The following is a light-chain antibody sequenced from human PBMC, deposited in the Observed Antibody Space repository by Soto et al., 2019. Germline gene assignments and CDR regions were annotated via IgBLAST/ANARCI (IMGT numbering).Light chain of an antibody. CDR1: QTISSW. CDR2: KAS. J-gene: IGKJ1*01. Sequence: DIQMTQSPSTLSGSVGDRVTITCRASQTISSWLAWYQQKPGKAPKLLIYKASTLKSGVQSRFSGSGSGTEFTLTISSLQPDEFATYYCQHYNSYSEAVGQGTKVDI. CDR3: QHYNSYSEA. V-gene: IGKV1-5*03.